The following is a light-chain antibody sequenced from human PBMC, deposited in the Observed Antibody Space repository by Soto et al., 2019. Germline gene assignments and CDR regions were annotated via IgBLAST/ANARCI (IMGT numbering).Light chain of an antibody. CDR1: SSNIGSSY. J-gene: IGLJ2*01. CDR3: AAWDDSMRV. CDR2: RNN. Sequence: QSVLTQPPSAYGTPGQRVTISCSGSSSNIGSSYVYWYQQLPGTAPKLLMYRNNQRPSGVPDRFSGSKSGTSASLAISGLRSDDEDDYYCAAWDDSMRVFGGGTKLTVL. V-gene: IGLV1-47*01.